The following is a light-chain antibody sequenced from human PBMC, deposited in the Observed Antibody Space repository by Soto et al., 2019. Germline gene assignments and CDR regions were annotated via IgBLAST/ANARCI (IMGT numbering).Light chain of an antibody. CDR3: SSATSNVV. CDR1: SSDVGGYNY. Sequence: QSVLTQPASVSGSPGQSITISCTGTSSDVGGYNYVSWYQQHPGKAPKLMIYDVSKRPSGVSHRFSGSKSGNTASLTISGLQAEDAAYYYCSSATSNVVFGGGTKLTVL. V-gene: IGLV2-14*01. J-gene: IGLJ2*01. CDR2: DVS.